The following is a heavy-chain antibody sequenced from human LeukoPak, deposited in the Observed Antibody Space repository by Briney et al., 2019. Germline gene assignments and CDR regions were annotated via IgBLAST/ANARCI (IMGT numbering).Heavy chain of an antibody. J-gene: IGHJ5*02. D-gene: IGHD1-1*01. Sequence: GASVKVSCKASGYTFTDYYMHWVRQAPGQGLEWMGWINPNSGGTNYAQKFQGRVTMTRATSISTAYMELSRLRSDDTAVYYCARAKKGFNSRPSWDWFDPWGQGTLVTVSS. CDR1: GYTFTDYY. V-gene: IGHV1-2*02. CDR2: INPNSGGT. CDR3: ARAKKGFNSRPSWDWFDP.